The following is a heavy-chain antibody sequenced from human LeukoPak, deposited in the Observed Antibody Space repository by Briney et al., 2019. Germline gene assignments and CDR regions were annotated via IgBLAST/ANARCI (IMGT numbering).Heavy chain of an antibody. Sequence: GGSLRLSCAASGFSVSSSFMTWVRQAPVKGLELVAVLYAGGTTNYADSVKGRFTTSRDNSKNTVYLQMDSLRDDDTAVYYCAREWANQRQRRDYWGQGTPVTVSS. D-gene: IGHD1-14*01. CDR1: GFSVSSSF. CDR2: LYAGGTT. CDR3: AREWANQRQRRDY. V-gene: IGHV3-53*01. J-gene: IGHJ4*02.